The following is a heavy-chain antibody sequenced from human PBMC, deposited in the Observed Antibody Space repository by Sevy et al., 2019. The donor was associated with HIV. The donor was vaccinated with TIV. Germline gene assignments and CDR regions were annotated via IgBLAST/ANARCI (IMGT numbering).Heavy chain of an antibody. CDR3: AREGPFYGDYLHDY. D-gene: IGHD4-17*01. V-gene: IGHV1-2*06. CDR2: IDPKSGGT. Sequence: ASVKVSCKASGYSFITYYIHWVRQAPGRGLEWMGRIDPKSGGTNYAQKFRGRVTMTTDTSINTAYMELNNLKSDDTAVYYCAREGPFYGDYLHDYWGQGTLVTVSS. CDR1: GYSFITYY. J-gene: IGHJ4*02.